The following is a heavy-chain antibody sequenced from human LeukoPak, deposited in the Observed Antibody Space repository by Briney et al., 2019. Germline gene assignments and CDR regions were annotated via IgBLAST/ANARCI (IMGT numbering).Heavy chain of an antibody. J-gene: IGHJ3*02. CDR3: AASPPGGWYPFDI. CDR2: IVVGSGNT. CDR1: GFTFTSSA. Sequence: SVTVSCTASGFTFTSSAVQWVRQARGQRLEWVGWIVVGSGNTNYSQKFQERVTITRDMSTSTAYMELSSLRSEDTAVYYCAASPPGGWYPFDIWGQGTMVTVSS. D-gene: IGHD6-19*01. V-gene: IGHV1-58*01.